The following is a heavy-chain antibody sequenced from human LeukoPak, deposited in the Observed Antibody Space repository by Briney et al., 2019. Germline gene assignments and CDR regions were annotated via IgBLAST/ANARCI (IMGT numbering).Heavy chain of an antibody. CDR2: ITASGGST. D-gene: IGHD3-22*01. V-gene: IGHV3-23*01. Sequence: GGSLRLSCAASGFTFSTYGLSWVRQAPGKGLEWVSAITASGGSTYYADSVKGRFTISRDNSKNTLYLQMNCLRAEDTAIYYCAKHQLSYYDGWGQGTLVTVSS. CDR3: AKHQLSYYDG. J-gene: IGHJ4*02. CDR1: GFTFSTYG.